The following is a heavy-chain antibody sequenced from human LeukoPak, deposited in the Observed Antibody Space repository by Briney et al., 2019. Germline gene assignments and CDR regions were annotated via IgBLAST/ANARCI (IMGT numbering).Heavy chain of an antibody. J-gene: IGHJ3*02. Sequence: GRSLRLSCAASGFTFDNYAMHWVRQAPGKGLEWVSGINRNSGSIGYADSVKGRFSISRERAKKSLYLQMNDLRAEDTALYYCAKEKCSGCPSSFYAFDIWGKGTMVTVSS. D-gene: IGHD2-15*01. CDR3: AKEKCSGCPSSFYAFDI. CDR2: INRNSGSI. V-gene: IGHV3-9*01. CDR1: GFTFDNYA.